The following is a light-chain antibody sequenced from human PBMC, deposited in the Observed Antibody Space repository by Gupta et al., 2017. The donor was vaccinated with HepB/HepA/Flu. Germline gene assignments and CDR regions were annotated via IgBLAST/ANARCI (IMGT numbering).Light chain of an antibody. CDR1: SGSVSTSHY. V-gene: IGLV8-61*01. J-gene: IGLJ3*02. CDR2: NTN. CDR3: VLYMGSGISV. Sequence: QTVVTQEPPFSVSPGGTVTLTCGLSSGSVSTSHYSSWYQQTPGQAPRTLIYNTNTRSSRVPDRFSGSILGNKAALTITGAQADDESDYYCVLYMGSGISVFGGGTKLTVL.